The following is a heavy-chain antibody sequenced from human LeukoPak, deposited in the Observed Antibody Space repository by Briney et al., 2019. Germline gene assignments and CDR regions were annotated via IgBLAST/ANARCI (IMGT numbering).Heavy chain of an antibody. Sequence: GGSLRLSCAASGFTIMNSAMNWVRQAPGKGLEWVSAINGTAINTDYADSVKGRFTISRDSSKNTLYLQMNSLRAEDTAVYFCLTRSLIAVSGNSYMDVWGKGTTVSVSS. V-gene: IGHV3-23*01. CDR2: INGTAINT. D-gene: IGHD6-19*01. CDR3: LTRSLIAVSGNSYMDV. CDR1: GFTIMNSA. J-gene: IGHJ6*03.